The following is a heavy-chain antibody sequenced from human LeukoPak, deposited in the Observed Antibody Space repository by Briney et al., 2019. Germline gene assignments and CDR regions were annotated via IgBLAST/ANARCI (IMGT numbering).Heavy chain of an antibody. V-gene: IGHV3-30*18. Sequence: PGGSLRLSCAASGFTFSSYGMHWVRQAPGKGLEWVAVISYDGSNKYYADSVKGRFTISRDNSKNTLYLQMNSLRAEDTAVYYCAKDLLAGLYCYYGMDVWGQGTTVTVSS. CDR3: AKDLLAGLYCYYGMDV. J-gene: IGHJ6*02. CDR1: GFTFSSYG. CDR2: ISYDGSNK.